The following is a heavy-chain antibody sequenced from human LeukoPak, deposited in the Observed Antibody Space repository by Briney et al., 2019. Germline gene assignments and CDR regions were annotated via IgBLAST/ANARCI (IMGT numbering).Heavy chain of an antibody. D-gene: IGHD2-21*02. J-gene: IGHJ4*02. CDR2: IYHSGST. V-gene: IGHV4-38-2*01. Sequence: NASETLSLTCAVSGYSISSGYYWGWIRQPPGKGLEWIGSIYHSGSTYYNPSLKSRVTISVDTSKNQFSLKLSSVTAADTAVYYCARLRDSKTKSADYWGPGTLVTVSS. CDR1: GYSISSGYY. CDR3: ARLRDSKTKSADY.